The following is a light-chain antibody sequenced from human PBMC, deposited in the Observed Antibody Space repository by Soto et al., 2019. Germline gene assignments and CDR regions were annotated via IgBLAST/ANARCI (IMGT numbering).Light chain of an antibody. CDR1: QSISSC. J-gene: IGKJ1*01. CDR2: DAS. CDR3: QHYNSYSEA. V-gene: IGKV1-5*01. Sequence: DIQMTQSPSTLSASVGDRVTITCRASQSISSCLAWYQQKLGRAPRLLIYDASSLESGVPSRFSGSGYGTEFTLTISSLQPDDFATYYCQHYNSYSEAFGQGTKVDIK.